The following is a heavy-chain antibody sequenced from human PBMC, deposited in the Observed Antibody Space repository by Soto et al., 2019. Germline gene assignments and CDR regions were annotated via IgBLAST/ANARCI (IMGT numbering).Heavy chain of an antibody. CDR2: ISYDGSNK. CDR1: GFTFSSYA. V-gene: IGHV3-30*14. Sequence: QVQLVESGGGVVQPGRSLRLSCAASGFTFSSYAMHWVRQAPGKGLEWVAVISYDGSNKYYADSVKGRFTIYRDNSKNTLYLQMNSLRAEDTAVYYCSRAYEGDYFDYWCQGTLVTVSS. D-gene: IGHD3-16*01. J-gene: IGHJ4*02. CDR3: SRAYEGDYFDY.